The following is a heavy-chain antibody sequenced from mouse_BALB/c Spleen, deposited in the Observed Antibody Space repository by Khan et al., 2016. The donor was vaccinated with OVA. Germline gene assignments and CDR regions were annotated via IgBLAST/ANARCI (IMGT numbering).Heavy chain of an antibody. V-gene: IGHV2-6-5*01. CDR3: ARLEDL. Sequence: VQLQESGPGLVAPSQSLSITCTVSGFSLTDYAVSWIRQPPGKGLEWLGEIWAGGSKYYNSELKSRMTISKDNSKSQAVLKVSSLQTDDTAMYYCARLEDLWGQGTTRTVSS. J-gene: IGHJ2*01. CDR2: IWAGGSK. CDR1: GFSLTDYA.